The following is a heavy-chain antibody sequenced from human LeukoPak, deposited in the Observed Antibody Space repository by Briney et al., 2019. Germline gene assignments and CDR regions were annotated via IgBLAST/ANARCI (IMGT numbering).Heavy chain of an antibody. CDR2: SGSST. V-gene: IGHV3-23*01. CDR1: GFTFSSYA. CDR3: VRRNY. Sequence: GGSLRLSCAASGFTFSSYAMSWVRQAPGKGLEWVSASGSSTYYADSVKGRFTISRDNAKNTLYLQMNSLRAEDTAVYYCVRRNYWGQGTLVTVSS. J-gene: IGHJ4*02.